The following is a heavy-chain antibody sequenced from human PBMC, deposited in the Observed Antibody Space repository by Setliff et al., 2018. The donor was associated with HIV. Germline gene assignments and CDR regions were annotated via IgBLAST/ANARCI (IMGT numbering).Heavy chain of an antibody. D-gene: IGHD2-8*01. CDR1: GYSFSNYW. CDR3: ARHCNSGSCYKGNGHYGMDV. V-gene: IGHV5-51*01. J-gene: IGHJ6*02. CDR2: IYPGDSDT. Sequence: GESLKISCQGSGYSFSNYWIGWVRQMPGKGLEWMGIIYPGDSDTRYRPSFQGQVTISADKSISTAYLQWSSLEASYTAMYYCARHCNSGSCYKGNGHYGMDVWGQGTMFTVSS.